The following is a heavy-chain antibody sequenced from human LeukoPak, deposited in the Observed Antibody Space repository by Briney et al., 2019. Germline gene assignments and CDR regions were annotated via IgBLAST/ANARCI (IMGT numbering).Heavy chain of an antibody. J-gene: IGHJ6*03. Sequence: PSETLSLTCTVSGGSISSYYWSWIRQPPGKGLEWIGYIYYSGSTNYNPSLKSRLTISVDTSKNQFSLKLSSVTAADTAVYYCARLGYYYYYMDVWGKGTTVTISS. CDR2: IYYSGST. CDR1: GGSISSYY. CDR3: ARLGYYYYYMDV. V-gene: IGHV4-59*01.